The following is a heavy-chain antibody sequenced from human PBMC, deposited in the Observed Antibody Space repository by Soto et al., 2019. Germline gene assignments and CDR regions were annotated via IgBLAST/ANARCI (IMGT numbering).Heavy chain of an antibody. V-gene: IGHV1-18*04. CDR1: GYTFTSYC. CDR3: ARQYYYDSSGYYYGYAFDI. D-gene: IGHD3-22*01. J-gene: IGHJ3*02. CDR2: ISAYNGNT. Sequence: ASVKVSCKASGYTFTSYCISWVRQAPGQGLEWMGWISAYNGNTNYAQKLQGRVTMTTDTSTSTAYMELRSLRSDDTAVYYCARQYYYDSSGYYYGYAFDIWGQGTMVT.